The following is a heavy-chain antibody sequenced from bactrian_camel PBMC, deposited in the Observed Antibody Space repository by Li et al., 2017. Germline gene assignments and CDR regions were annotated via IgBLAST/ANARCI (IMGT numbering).Heavy chain of an antibody. V-gene: IGHV3-2*01. CDR1: GFTFSDNY. J-gene: IGHJ4*01. CDR2: TSGDGNIT. D-gene: IGHD5*01. Sequence: QVQLVESGGGLVQSGGSLRLSCAASGFTFSDNYMSWVRQDAGKGPEWVSTTSGDGNITYYADAVKGRFTISRDNAKTTMYLQMNSLKSEDTAMYYCAVATTTYSPVFGLGTQVTVS.